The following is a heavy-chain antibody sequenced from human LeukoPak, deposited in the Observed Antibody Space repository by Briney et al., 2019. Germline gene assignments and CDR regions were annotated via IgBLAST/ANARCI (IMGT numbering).Heavy chain of an antibody. V-gene: IGHV4-59*01. CDR2: IYYGGST. Sequence: TSETLSLTCTVSGGSISSYYWSWIRQPPGKGLEWIGYIYYGGSTNYNPSLKSRVTISVDTSKNQFSLKLSSVTAADTAVYYCARGNYYDYPDYWGQGTLVTVSS. D-gene: IGHD3-10*01. CDR3: ARGNYYDYPDY. CDR1: GGSISSYY. J-gene: IGHJ4*02.